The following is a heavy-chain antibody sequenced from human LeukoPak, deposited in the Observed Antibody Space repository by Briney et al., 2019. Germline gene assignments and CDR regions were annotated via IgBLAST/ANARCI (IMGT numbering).Heavy chain of an antibody. V-gene: IGHV3-33*08. CDR2: IWHAGCSK. Sequence: GGSLRLSCAASGFTFSIYGMHWVRQAPGKGLEWVAVIWHAGCSKYYAESVKGRFNISRANSENTLYLHMNSLTAEDTAVYYCARDLGDRGTGYYFDDWGQGTLVTVSS. CDR3: ARDLGDRGTGYYFDD. J-gene: IGHJ4*02. D-gene: IGHD3-16*01. CDR1: GFTFSIYG.